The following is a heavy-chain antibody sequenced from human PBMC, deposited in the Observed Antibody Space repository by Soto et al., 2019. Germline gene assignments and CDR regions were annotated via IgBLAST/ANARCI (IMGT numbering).Heavy chain of an antibody. Sequence: EVQLLESGGGLVQPGGSLRLSCAASGFTFSSYAMTWVRQAPERGLEWVSSITGSDGSTKYADSVTGRVTISSDNSKNTLYLQMNSLRAEDKAVYYCASDGDDSRPPDYFDYWGQGTLVTVCS. J-gene: IGHJ4*02. CDR3: ASDGDDSRPPDYFDY. V-gene: IGHV3-23*01. D-gene: IGHD3-22*01. CDR1: GFTFSSYA. CDR2: ITGSDGST.